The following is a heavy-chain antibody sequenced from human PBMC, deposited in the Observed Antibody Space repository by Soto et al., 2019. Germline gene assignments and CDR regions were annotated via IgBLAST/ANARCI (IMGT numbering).Heavy chain of an antibody. V-gene: IGHV4-59*12. D-gene: IGHD6-19*01. Sequence: PSETLSLTCTVSGGSISSYYWSWIRQPPGKGLEWIGYIYYSGNTNYNPSLKSRVIISVDTSNNQFSLILNSVTAADTAVYYCARDLEGTVTGRGAFGIWGRGTLGTVSS. CDR1: GGSISSYY. J-gene: IGHJ3*02. CDR3: ARDLEGTVTGRGAFGI. CDR2: IYYSGNT.